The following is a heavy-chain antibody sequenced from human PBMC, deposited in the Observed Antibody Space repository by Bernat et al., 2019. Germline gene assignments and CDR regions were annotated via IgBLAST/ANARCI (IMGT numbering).Heavy chain of an antibody. V-gene: IGHV1-18*01. CDR3: ATTSVSLYWYFDL. Sequence: QGELVQSGTEMKKLGASVRVSCKAPGFIFTSNGFAWVRQAPGQGLEWMGRVSAYNGDTHYAQKFQGRVIMTTDSSTTTAYMELKNLRSDDTAVYFCATTSVSLYWYFDLWGRGTLVTVSS. CDR2: VSAYNGDT. J-gene: IGHJ2*01. CDR1: GFIFTSNG.